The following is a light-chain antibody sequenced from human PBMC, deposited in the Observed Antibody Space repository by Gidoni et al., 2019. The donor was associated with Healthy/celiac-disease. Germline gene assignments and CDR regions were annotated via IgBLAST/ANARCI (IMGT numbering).Light chain of an antibody. J-gene: IGKJ2*01. Sequence: DIQMTQSPSTLSASVRGRVTISCRASQSISSSLAWYQQRHGKAPKLLISKASSLESGVPSRCSGSGSETEFTITISSLQPDDFATYYCQKYNSYPYTFGQGTKLEIK. CDR1: QSISSS. CDR2: KAS. V-gene: IGKV1-5*03. CDR3: QKYNSYPYT.